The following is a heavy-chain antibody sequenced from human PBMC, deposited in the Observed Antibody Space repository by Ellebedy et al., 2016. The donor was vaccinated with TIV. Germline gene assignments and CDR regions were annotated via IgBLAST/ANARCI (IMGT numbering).Heavy chain of an antibody. CDR1: GFTFSSFS. CDR3: AREARGVDY. J-gene: IGHJ4*02. V-gene: IGHV3-21*01. Sequence: GGSLRLSXAASGFTFSSFSMNWVRQAPGKGLEWVSSISSSSSYIYYADSVKGRFTTSRYNAKNSLYLQMNSLRAEDTAVYYCAREARGVDYWGQGTLVTVSS. D-gene: IGHD3-10*01. CDR2: ISSSSSYI.